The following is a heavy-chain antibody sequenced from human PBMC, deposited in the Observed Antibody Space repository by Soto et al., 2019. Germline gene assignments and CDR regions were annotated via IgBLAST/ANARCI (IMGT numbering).Heavy chain of an antibody. Sequence: ASVKVSCKASGYTFTSYDINWVRQATGQGLEWMGWMNPNSGNTGYAQKFRGRVTMTRNTSISTAYMELSSLRSEDTAVYYCARARKITMIPGFDPWGQGTLVTVS. CDR3: ARARKITMIPGFDP. V-gene: IGHV1-8*01. J-gene: IGHJ5*02. CDR2: MNPNSGNT. CDR1: GYTFTSYD. D-gene: IGHD3-22*01.